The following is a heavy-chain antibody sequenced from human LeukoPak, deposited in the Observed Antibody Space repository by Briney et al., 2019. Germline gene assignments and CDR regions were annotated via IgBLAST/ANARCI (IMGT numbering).Heavy chain of an antibody. J-gene: IGHJ1*01. CDR1: GGSFSGYY. CDR3: ARHVDSLIRGDSGYFQH. CDR2: INHSGST. V-gene: IGHV4-34*01. Sequence: SETLSLTCAVYGGSFSGYYWSWIRQPPGKGLEWIGEINHSGSTNYNPSLKSRVTISVDTSKNHLYLKMNSVTAADTAVYYCARHVDSLIRGDSGYFQHWGQGTQVTVSS. D-gene: IGHD3-10*01.